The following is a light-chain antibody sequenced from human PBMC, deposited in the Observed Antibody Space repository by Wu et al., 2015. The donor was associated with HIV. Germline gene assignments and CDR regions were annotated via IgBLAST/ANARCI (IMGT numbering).Light chain of an antibody. CDR2: DAS. V-gene: IGKV3-11*01. J-gene: IGKJ2*01. CDR1: QSVSSY. Sequence: EILMTQSPVTLSLSPGERATLSCRASQSVSSYLAWYQQKPGQAPRLLIYDASNRATGIPARFSGSGSGTDFTLTISSLEPEDFAVYYCQQRSNWPPLYTFGQGTKLEIK. CDR3: QQRSNWPPLYT.